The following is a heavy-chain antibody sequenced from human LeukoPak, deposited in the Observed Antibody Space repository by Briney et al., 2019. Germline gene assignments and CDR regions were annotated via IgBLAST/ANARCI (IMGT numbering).Heavy chain of an antibody. V-gene: IGHV3-48*03. CDR3: ARHPLQSIAADASYFYYMDV. D-gene: IGHD6-13*01. CDR1: GFSFVSYE. CDR2: SSSSGDNV. J-gene: IGHJ6*03. Sequence: GGSLGLPCAASGFSFVSYELNWVRQAPGKGLEWISYSSSSGDNVYYTDSVKGRFTISRDNAKNSLYLQMNSLRAEDTAVYYCARHPLQSIAADASYFYYMDVWGKGTTVTVSS.